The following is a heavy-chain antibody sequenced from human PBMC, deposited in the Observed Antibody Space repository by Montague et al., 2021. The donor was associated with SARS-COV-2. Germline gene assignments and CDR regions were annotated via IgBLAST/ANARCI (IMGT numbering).Heavy chain of an antibody. CDR3: ASGALFYDSSGYYSDAFDI. CDR1: GGSIISYY. D-gene: IGHD3-22*01. V-gene: IGHV4-4*07. J-gene: IGHJ3*02. Sequence: SETLSLTCSVSGGSIISYYWYWIRQPAGPGLEWIGRIYTSRSTNYDPSLTSRVPMSVDTSTTQFSLKLNSETAADTAAYYCASGALFYDSSGYYSDAFDIWGQGTMVTV. CDR2: IYTSRST.